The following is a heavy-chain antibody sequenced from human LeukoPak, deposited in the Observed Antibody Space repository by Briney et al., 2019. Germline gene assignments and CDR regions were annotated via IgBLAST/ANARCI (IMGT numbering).Heavy chain of an antibody. D-gene: IGHD3-3*01. CDR3: ARGVRITIFGAKRYDY. V-gene: IGHV1-8*01. J-gene: IGHJ4*02. CDR2: MNPNSGNT. Sequence: GASVKVSCKASGYTFTSYEINWVRQATGQGLEWMGWMNPNSGNTGYAQKFQGRVTMTRNTSISTAYMELSSLRSEDTAMYYCARGVRITIFGAKRYDYWGQGTLVTVSS. CDR1: GYTFTSYE.